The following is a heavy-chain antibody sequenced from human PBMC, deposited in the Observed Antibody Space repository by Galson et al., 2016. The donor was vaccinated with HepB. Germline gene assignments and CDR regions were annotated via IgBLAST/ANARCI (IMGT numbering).Heavy chain of an antibody. V-gene: IGHV4-39*01. CDR3: ARQSTSPSRASYGSGWSAVDY. D-gene: IGHD6-19*01. J-gene: IGHJ4*02. CDR2: VYFSGST. CDR1: GGSISSNNYY. Sequence: ETLSLTCIVSGGSISSNNYYWGWIRQPPGKGLEWIGSVYFSGSTYYNPSLKSRVTISVDRSKNQFSLKLSSVTAAATAVYYCARQSTSPSRASYGSGWSAVDYWGQGTLVIVSS.